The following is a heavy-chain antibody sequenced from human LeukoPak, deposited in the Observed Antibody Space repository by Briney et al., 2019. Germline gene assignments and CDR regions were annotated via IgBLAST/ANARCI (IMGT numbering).Heavy chain of an antibody. Sequence: SETLYLTCAVSGGSISSGGYSWSWIRQPPGKGLEWIGYIYHSGSTYYNSSLKSRVTISVDRSKNQFSLKLSSVTAADTAVYYCARVVAAAGTGWFDPWGQGTLVTVSS. D-gene: IGHD6-13*01. CDR2: IYHSGST. J-gene: IGHJ5*02. V-gene: IGHV4-30-2*01. CDR1: GGSISSGGYS. CDR3: ARVVAAAGTGWFDP.